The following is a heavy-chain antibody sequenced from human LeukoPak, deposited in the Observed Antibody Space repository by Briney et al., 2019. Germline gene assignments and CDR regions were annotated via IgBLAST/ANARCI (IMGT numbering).Heavy chain of an antibody. Sequence: XXSGYTFTSYYMHWVRQAPGQGLEWMGIINPSGGSTSYAQKFQGRVTMTRDTSTSTVYMELSSLRSEDTAVYYCARVGVDYDYVWGSYPLDYWGQGTLVTVSS. CDR1: GYTFTSYY. CDR3: ARVGVDYDYVWGSYPLDY. J-gene: IGHJ4*02. D-gene: IGHD3-16*02. CDR2: INPSGGST. V-gene: IGHV1-46*01.